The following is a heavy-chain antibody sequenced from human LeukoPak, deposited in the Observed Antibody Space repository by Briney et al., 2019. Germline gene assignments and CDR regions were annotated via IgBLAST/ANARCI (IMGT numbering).Heavy chain of an antibody. D-gene: IGHD3-3*01. Sequence: GGSLRLSCAASGFTSYTYWMSWVRLAPGKGLEWVANIKQDGSEKYYVDSVKGRFTISRDNAKKSLYLQMNSLRAEDTAVYYCASGFLDDFWSGHFWGQGTLVTVSS. V-gene: IGHV3-7*01. CDR3: ASGFLDDFWSGHF. J-gene: IGHJ4*02. CDR1: GFTSYTYW. CDR2: IKQDGSEK.